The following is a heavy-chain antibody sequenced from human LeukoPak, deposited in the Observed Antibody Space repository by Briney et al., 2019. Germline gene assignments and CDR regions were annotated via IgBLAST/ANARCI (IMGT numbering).Heavy chain of an antibody. Sequence: ASVKVSCKASGGTFSSYAISWVRQAPGQGLEWMGWISAYNGNTNYAQKLQGRVTMTTDTSTSTAYMELRSLRSDNTAVYYCARAGAVAGTGYFDYWGQGTLVTVSS. CDR3: ARAGAVAGTGYFDY. CDR2: ISAYNGNT. V-gene: IGHV1-18*01. D-gene: IGHD6-19*01. CDR1: GGTFSSYA. J-gene: IGHJ4*02.